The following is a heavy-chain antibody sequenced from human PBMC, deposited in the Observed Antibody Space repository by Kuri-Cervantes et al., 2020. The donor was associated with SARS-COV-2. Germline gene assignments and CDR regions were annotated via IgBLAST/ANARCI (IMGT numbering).Heavy chain of an antibody. CDR3: ARAAGPAARTSWFDP. V-gene: IGHV4-61*02. D-gene: IGHD2-2*01. CDR2: IYTSGST. J-gene: IGHJ5*02. Sequence: SETLSLTCIVSGGSVSSGSHYWSWIRQPAGKGLEWIGRIYTSGSTNYNPSLKSRVTISVDTSKNQFSLKLSSVTAADTAVYYCARAAGPAARTSWFDPWGQGTLVTVSS. CDR1: GGSVSSGSHY.